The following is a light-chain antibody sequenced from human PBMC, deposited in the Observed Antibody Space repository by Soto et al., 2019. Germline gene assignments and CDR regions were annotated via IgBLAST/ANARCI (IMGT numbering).Light chain of an antibody. CDR1: QSISSW. CDR2: DAS. J-gene: IGKJ1*01. V-gene: IGKV1-5*01. Sequence: DVQMTQSPSTLSASVGDRVTITCRASQSISSWLAWYQQKPGKAPNLLIDDASSLESGVPSRFSGSGSGTEFTLTISSLQPDDFATYYCQHYNSYETFGQGTKVDIK. CDR3: QHYNSYET.